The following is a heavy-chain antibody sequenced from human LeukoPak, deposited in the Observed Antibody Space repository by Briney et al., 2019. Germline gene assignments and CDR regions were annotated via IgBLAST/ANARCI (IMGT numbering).Heavy chain of an antibody. J-gene: IGHJ4*02. D-gene: IGHD3-10*01. Sequence: PSETLSLTCTVSGGSFSNYYWSWIRQPPGKGLEWIGSIYYSGSTYYNPSLKSRVTISVDTSKNQFSLKLSSVTAADTAVYYCARDPRRFGELNYRGQGTLVTVSS. CDR1: GGSFSNYY. CDR2: IYYSGST. V-gene: IGHV4-39*07. CDR3: ARDPRRFGELNY.